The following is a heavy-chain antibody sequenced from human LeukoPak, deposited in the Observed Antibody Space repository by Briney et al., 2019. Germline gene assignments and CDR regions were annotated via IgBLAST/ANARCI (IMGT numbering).Heavy chain of an antibody. CDR1: GFTFSSYS. CDR2: ISSSSSYI. CDR3: ARDGRDSSSRYGPYYFDY. J-gene: IGHJ4*02. V-gene: IGHV3-21*01. D-gene: IGHD6-13*01. Sequence: GGSLRLSCAASGFTFSSYSMNWVRQAPGKGLEWVSSISSSSSYIYYADSVKGRFTISRDNAKNSLYLQMNSLRAEDTAVYYCARDGRDSSSRYGPYYFDYWGQGTLVTVSS.